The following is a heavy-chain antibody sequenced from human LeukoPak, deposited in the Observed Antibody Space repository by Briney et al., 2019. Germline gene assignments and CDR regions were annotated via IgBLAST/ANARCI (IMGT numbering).Heavy chain of an antibody. V-gene: IGHV4-59*12. CDR1: GGSISSYY. D-gene: IGHD2-2*01. J-gene: IGHJ6*03. Sequence: SETLSLTCTVSGGSISSYYWSWIRQPPGKGLEWIGSIYYSGSTYYNPSLKSRVTISVDTSKNQFSLKLSSVTAADTAVYYCARDIVVVPAASCYMDVWGKGTTVTVSS. CDR3: ARDIVVVPAASCYMDV. CDR2: IYYSGST.